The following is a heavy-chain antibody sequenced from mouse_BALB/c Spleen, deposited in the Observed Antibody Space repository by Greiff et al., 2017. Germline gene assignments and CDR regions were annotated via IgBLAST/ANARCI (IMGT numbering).Heavy chain of an antibody. D-gene: IGHD1-1*01. CDR1: GYAFTNYL. V-gene: IGHV1-54*01. CDR3: ARYDYYGSSY. CDR2: INPGSGGT. Sequence: LVESGAELVRPGTSVKVSCKASGYAFTNYLIEWVKQRPGQGLEWIGVINPGSGGTNYNEKFKGKATLTADKSSSTAYMQLSSLTSDDSAVYFCARYDYYGSSYWGQGTTLTVSS. J-gene: IGHJ2*01.